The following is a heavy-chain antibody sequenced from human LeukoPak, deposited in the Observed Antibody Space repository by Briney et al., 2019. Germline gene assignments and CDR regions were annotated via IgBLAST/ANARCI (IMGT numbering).Heavy chain of an antibody. CDR1: GFTFNTYW. CDR3: ARVVGYCSGGSCWLFDY. D-gene: IGHD2-15*01. CDR2: IKQDESEK. J-gene: IGHJ4*02. Sequence: PGGSLRLSCAAPGFTFNTYWMSWVRQAPGKGPEWVANIKQDESEKYYVDSVKGRFTISRDNAKNSLYLQMNSLRAEDTAVYYCARVVGYCSGGSCWLFDYWGQGTLVTVSS. V-gene: IGHV3-7*03.